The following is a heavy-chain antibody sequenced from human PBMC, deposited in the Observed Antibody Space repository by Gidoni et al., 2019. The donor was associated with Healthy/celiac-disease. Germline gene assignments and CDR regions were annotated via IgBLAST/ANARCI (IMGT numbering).Heavy chain of an antibody. V-gene: IGHV3-9*01. Sequence: EVQLVESGGGLVQPGRSLRLSCAASGSTFDDYAMQWVRQAPGKGLEWVSGISWNSGSIGYADSVKGRFTISRDNAKNSLYLQMNSLRAEDTALYYCAKGRYRFLEWLYYFDYWGQGTLVTVSS. CDR1: GSTFDDYA. CDR2: ISWNSGSI. D-gene: IGHD3-3*01. J-gene: IGHJ4*02. CDR3: AKGRYRFLEWLYYFDY.